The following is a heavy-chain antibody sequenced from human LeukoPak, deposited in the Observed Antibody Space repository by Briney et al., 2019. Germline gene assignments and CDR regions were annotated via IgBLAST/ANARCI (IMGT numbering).Heavy chain of an antibody. CDR2: ISFPGSFE. D-gene: IGHD1-26*01. J-gene: IGHJ3*02. V-gene: IGHV3-30*14. CDR1: GFTFSSYV. CDR3: AREGPLVGAKIGAFDI. Sequence: GGSLRLSCAASGFTFSSYVMHWVRQAPGKGLEWVAVISFPGSFEYYADSVKGRFTISADSSKSTLFLQMSSLRDEDTAVYYCAREGPLVGAKIGAFDIWGQGTMVTVSS.